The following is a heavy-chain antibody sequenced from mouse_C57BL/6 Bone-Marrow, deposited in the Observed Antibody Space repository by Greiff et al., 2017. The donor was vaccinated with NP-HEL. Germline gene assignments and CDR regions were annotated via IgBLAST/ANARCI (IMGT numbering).Heavy chain of an antibody. V-gene: IGHV3-6*01. CDR3: AMITTVVADWYFDV. Sequence: VQLKESGPGLVKPSQSLSLTCSVTGYSITSGYYWNWIRQFPGNKLEWMGYISYDGSNNYNPSLKNRISITRDTSKNQFFLKLNSVTTEDTATYYCAMITTVVADWYFDVWGTGTTVTVSS. CDR1: GYSITSGYY. J-gene: IGHJ1*03. CDR2: ISYDGSN. D-gene: IGHD1-1*01.